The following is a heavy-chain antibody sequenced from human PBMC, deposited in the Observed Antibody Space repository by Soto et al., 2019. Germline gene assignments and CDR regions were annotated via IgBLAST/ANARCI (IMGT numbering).Heavy chain of an antibody. CDR1: GGTFSSYA. CDR2: IIPIFGTA. CDR3: ARVLRFLEWLLPHEAANYYYYGMDV. D-gene: IGHD3-3*01. J-gene: IGHJ6*02. Sequence: SVKVSCKASGGTFSSYAISWVRQAPGQGLEWMGGIIPIFGTANYAQKFQGRVTITADESTSTAYMELSSLRSEDTAVYYCARVLRFLEWLLPHEAANYYYYGMDVWGQGTTVPVSS. V-gene: IGHV1-69*13.